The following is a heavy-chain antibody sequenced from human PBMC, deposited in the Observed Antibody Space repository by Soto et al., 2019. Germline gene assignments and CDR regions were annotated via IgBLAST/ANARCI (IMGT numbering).Heavy chain of an antibody. CDR3: AKDKEITIFGVVTLFDY. V-gene: IGHV3-9*01. J-gene: IGHJ4*02. D-gene: IGHD3-3*01. CDR2: ISWNSDRI. Sequence: GGSLRLSCAASGFTFDDYAMHWVRQTPGKGLEWVSGISWNSDRIAYADSVKGRFTISRDNAKNSLYLQMNSLRVEDTALYYCAKDKEITIFGVVTLFDYWGQGTLVTVSS. CDR1: GFTFDDYA.